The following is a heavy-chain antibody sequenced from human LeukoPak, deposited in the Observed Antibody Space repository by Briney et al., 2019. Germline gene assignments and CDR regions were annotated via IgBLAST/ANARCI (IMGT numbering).Heavy chain of an antibody. D-gene: IGHD3-10*01. Sequence: GGSLRLSCAASGITFDDYGMSWVRQAPGKGLEWVSGINWNGGSTGYADSVKGRFTISRDNAKNSLYLQMNSLRAEDTALYYCASEYASRSYYNPGWWGQGTLVTVSS. CDR2: INWNGGST. V-gene: IGHV3-20*04. CDR3: ASEYASRSYYNPGW. CDR1: GITFDDYG. J-gene: IGHJ4*02.